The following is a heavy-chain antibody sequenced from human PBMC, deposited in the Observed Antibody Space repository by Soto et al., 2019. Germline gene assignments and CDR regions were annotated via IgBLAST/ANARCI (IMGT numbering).Heavy chain of an antibody. CDR1: GFTFSSYG. CDR3: AKDPGHDILTGYYTPDY. CDR2: ISYDGSNK. D-gene: IGHD3-9*01. V-gene: IGHV3-30*18. J-gene: IGHJ4*02. Sequence: QVQLVESGRGVVQPGRSLRLSCAASGFTFSSYGMHWVRQAPGKGLEWVAVISYDGSNKYYADSVKGRFTISRDNSKNTLYLQMNSLRAEDTAVYYCAKDPGHDILTGYYTPDYWGQGTLVTVSS.